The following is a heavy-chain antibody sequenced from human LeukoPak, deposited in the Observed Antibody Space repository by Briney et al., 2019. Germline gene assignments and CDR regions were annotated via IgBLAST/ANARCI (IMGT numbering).Heavy chain of an antibody. CDR1: GVAISSGGYY. Sequence: PSETLSLTCTVSGVAISSGGYYWSWIRQRPGKGLDWIGYIYYTGTTYYHPSLKSRVTISLDTSENQFSLRLNSVTAADAAVYFCAKSGDAYSFDYWGQGSLVIVSS. V-gene: IGHV4-31*03. CDR3: AKSGDAYSFDY. D-gene: IGHD5-24*01. CDR2: IYYTGTT. J-gene: IGHJ4*02.